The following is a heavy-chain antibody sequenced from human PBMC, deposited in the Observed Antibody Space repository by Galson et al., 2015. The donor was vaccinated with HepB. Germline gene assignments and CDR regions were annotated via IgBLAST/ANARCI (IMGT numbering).Heavy chain of an antibody. Sequence: SLRLSCAASGFSFSNIWMGWVRQAPGKGPEWVGSIKEDGSERFYLDSGRGRFTISRDNTKNSVYLQMNNLGAEDTAVYYCTGYRGIWGQGTLVTVSS. CDR3: TGYRGI. J-gene: IGHJ4*02. CDR1: GFSFSNIW. CDR2: IKEDGSER. D-gene: IGHD6-13*01. V-gene: IGHV3-7*03.